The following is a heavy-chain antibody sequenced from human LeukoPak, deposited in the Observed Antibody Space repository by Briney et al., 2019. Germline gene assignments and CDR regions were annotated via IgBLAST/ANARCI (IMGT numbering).Heavy chain of an antibody. J-gene: IGHJ4*02. V-gene: IGHV3-74*01. CDR1: GFAFSNHW. D-gene: IGHD1-26*01. Sequence: QPGGSLRLSCAASGFAFSNHWMHWVRQAAGKGLVWVSRINSDGSIINYADSVKGRFTISRDNAKNTLYLQMSSLRAEDTAVYYCARQKLGASDYWGQGTLVTVSS. CDR2: INSDGSII. CDR3: ARQKLGASDY.